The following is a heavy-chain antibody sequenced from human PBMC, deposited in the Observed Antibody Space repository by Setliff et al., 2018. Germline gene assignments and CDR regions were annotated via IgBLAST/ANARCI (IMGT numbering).Heavy chain of an antibody. Sequence: PSETLSLTCAVYGGSFSDSYWSWIRQPPGKGLEWIGDINYLGNTNYNPSLKSRVTISVDTSKNQFSLKLSSVTAADTAVYYCARGRIQLWKYYFDYWGQGTLVTVSS. V-gene: IGHV4-34*01. J-gene: IGHJ4*02. D-gene: IGHD5-18*01. CDR1: GGSFSDSY. CDR3: ARGRIQLWKYYFDY. CDR2: INYLGNT.